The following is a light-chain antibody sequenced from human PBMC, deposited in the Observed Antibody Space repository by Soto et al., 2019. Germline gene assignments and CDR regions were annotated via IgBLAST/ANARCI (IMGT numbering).Light chain of an antibody. CDR1: QGISSY. V-gene: IGKV1-9*01. CDR2: GAS. CDR3: QQLT. Sequence: DIQLTQSPSFLSASVGDRVTITCRASQGISSYLAWYQQKPGKAPKLLIFGASTLQSGVPSRFSGSGSGTEFTLTISSLQPEDFATYYCQQLTFGGGTKVEIK. J-gene: IGKJ4*01.